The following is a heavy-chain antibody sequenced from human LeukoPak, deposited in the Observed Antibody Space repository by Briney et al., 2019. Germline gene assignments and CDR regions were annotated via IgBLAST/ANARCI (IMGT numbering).Heavy chain of an antibody. D-gene: IGHD2-15*01. V-gene: IGHV1-69*05. CDR3: ARDKRYCSGGSCYHDAFDI. CDR1: GGTFSSYA. J-gene: IGHJ3*02. CDR2: NIPIFGTA. Sequence: ASVKVSCKASGGTFSSYAISWVRQAPGQGLEWMGGNIPIFGTANYAQKFQGRVTITTDESTSTAYMELSSLRSEDTAVYYCARDKRYCSGGSCYHDAFDIWGQGTMVTVSS.